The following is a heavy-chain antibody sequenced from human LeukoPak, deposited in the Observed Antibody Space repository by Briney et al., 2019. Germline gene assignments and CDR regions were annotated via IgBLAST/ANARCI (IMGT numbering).Heavy chain of an antibody. Sequence: PSETLSLTCAVYGGSFSGYYWSWNRQPPGKGLEWIGEINHSGSTNYNPSLKSRVTISVDTSKNQFSLKLSSVTAADTAVYYCARLSGYDAFDIWGQGTMVTVSS. CDR3: ARLSGYDAFDI. J-gene: IGHJ3*02. D-gene: IGHD5-12*01. V-gene: IGHV4-34*01. CDR1: GGSFSGYY. CDR2: INHSGST.